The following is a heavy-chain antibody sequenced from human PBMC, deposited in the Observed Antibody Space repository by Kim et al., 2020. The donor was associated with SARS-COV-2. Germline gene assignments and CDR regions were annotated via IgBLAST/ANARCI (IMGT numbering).Heavy chain of an antibody. J-gene: IGHJ4*02. Sequence: SVKVSCKASGGTFSSYAISWVRQAPGQGLEWMGGIIPIFGTANYAQKFQGRVTITADESTSTAYMELSSLRSEDTAVYYCASTSSGYYEEDYWGQGTLVTVSS. D-gene: IGHD3-22*01. CDR1: GGTFSSYA. V-gene: IGHV1-69*13. CDR3: ASTSSGYYEEDY. CDR2: IIPIFGTA.